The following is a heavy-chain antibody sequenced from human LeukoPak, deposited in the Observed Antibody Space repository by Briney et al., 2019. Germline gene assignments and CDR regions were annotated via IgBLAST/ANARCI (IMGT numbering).Heavy chain of an antibody. CDR1: GYTFTGYY. D-gene: IGHD4-17*01. Sequence: ASVKVSCKASGYTFTGYYMHRVRQAPGQGLEWMGWINPNSGGTNYAQKFQGWVTMTRDTSISTAYMELSRLRSDDTAVYYCAREDYGDSGNWFDPWGQGTLVTVSS. J-gene: IGHJ5*02. CDR3: AREDYGDSGNWFDP. CDR2: INPNSGGT. V-gene: IGHV1-2*04.